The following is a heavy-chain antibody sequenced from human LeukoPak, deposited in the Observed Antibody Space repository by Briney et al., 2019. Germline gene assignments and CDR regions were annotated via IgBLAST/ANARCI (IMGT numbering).Heavy chain of an antibody. CDR1: GGSISSYY. D-gene: IGHD3-22*01. CDR2: IYYSGST. Sequence: SETLSLTCTVSGGSISSYYWSWIRQPPGKGLEWIGYIYYSGSTNYNPSLKSRVTISVDTSKNQFSLKLSSVTAADTAVYYCARRLGDSSGISWFDPWGQGTLVTVSS. V-gene: IGHV4-59*01. J-gene: IGHJ5*02. CDR3: ARRLGDSSGISWFDP.